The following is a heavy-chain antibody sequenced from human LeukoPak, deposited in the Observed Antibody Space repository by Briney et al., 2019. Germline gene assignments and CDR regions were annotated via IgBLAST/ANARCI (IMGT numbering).Heavy chain of an antibody. Sequence: TGGSLRLSCAASGFTFSSYGMHWVRQAPGKGLEWVAVISYDGSNKYYADSVKGRFTISRDNSKNTLYLQMNCLRAEDTAVYYCAKDPGGRILFHAFDIWGQGTMVTVSS. CDR3: AKDPGGRILFHAFDI. V-gene: IGHV3-30*18. J-gene: IGHJ3*02. D-gene: IGHD3-10*01. CDR2: ISYDGSNK. CDR1: GFTFSSYG.